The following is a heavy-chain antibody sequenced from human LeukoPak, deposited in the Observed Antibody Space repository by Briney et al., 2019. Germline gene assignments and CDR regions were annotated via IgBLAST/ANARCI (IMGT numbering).Heavy chain of an antibody. CDR1: GFTFSTYW. D-gene: IGHD5-24*01. CDR3: ARSGRDGYNWDAFDI. J-gene: IGHJ3*02. CDR2: INSDGSST. Sequence: PGGSLRLSCAASGFTFSTYWMHWVRQAPGTGLVWVSLINSDGSSTNYADSVKGRFTISRDNAKNTLYLQMNSLRAEDTAVYYCARSGRDGYNWDAFDIWGQGTMVTISS. V-gene: IGHV3-74*01.